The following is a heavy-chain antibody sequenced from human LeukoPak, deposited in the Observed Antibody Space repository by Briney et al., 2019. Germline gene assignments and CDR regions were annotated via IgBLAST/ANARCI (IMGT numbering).Heavy chain of an antibody. CDR1: GFTFSSYG. J-gene: IGHJ4*02. CDR2: ISYDGSNK. V-gene: IGHV3-30*03. D-gene: IGHD3-10*01. Sequence: GGSLRLSCAASGFTFSSYGMHWVRQAPGKGLEWVAVISYDGSNKYYADSVKGRFTISRDNSKNTLYLQMNSLRAEDTAAYHCARSAFGGKAHCLDYWGQGDLVTVSS. CDR3: ARSAFGGKAHCLDY.